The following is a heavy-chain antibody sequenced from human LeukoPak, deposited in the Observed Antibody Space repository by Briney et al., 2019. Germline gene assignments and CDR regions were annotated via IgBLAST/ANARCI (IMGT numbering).Heavy chain of an antibody. J-gene: IGHJ4*02. CDR3: ARGLGMTTIYGFDY. V-gene: IGHV1-2*02. Sequence: ASVKVSCKASGHTFTGYYMHWVRQAPGQGLEWMGWINPNSGGTNYAQKFQGRVTMTRDTSISTAYMELSGLRSDDTAVYYCARGLGMTTIYGFDYWGQGTLVTVSS. D-gene: IGHD5-24*01. CDR1: GHTFTGYY. CDR2: INPNSGGT.